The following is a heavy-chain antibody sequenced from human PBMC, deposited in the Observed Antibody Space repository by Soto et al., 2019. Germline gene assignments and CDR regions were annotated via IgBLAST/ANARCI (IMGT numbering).Heavy chain of an antibody. J-gene: IGHJ6*03. D-gene: IGHD2-2*01. CDR3: ARDWYQKGYYYYMDV. V-gene: IGHV1-18*01. Sequence: QVQLVQSGGEVKKPGASVKVSCKASGYTFTNYGLSWVRQAPGQGLEWVGWISGYTGDTNYAQKVQGRITLTTDTSTSTAYMELRSLRFDDTAVYYCARDWYQKGYYYYMDVWGKGTTVTVPS. CDR2: ISGYTGDT. CDR1: GYTFTNYG.